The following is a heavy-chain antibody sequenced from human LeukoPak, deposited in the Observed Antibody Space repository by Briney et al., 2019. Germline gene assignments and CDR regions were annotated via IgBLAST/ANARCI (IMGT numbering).Heavy chain of an antibody. V-gene: IGHV3-53*01. CDR1: GFIFSSHG. CDR2: IYSGGST. D-gene: IGHD3-10*01. Sequence: GGSLRLSCAASGFIFSSHGMNWVRQAPGKGLEWVSIIYSGGSTFYPDSVKGGFTISRDNSKKTLFLQMNSLRAEDTAFYYCASFGSYLSAFDIWGQGTMVTVSS. CDR3: ASFGSYLSAFDI. J-gene: IGHJ3*02.